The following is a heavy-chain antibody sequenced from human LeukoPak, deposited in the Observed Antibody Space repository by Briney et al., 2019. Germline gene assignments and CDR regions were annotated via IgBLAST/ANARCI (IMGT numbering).Heavy chain of an antibody. D-gene: IGHD3-10*01. V-gene: IGHV1-46*01. J-gene: IGHJ5*02. Sequence: GASVKVSCKASAYTFTDYYMHWVRQAPGQGLEWMGIINPSGGSTSYAQKFQGRVTMTRDTSTSTVYMELSSLRSEDTAVYYCARESSGGSGSYPEYNWFDPWGQGTLVTVSS. CDR1: AYTFTDYY. CDR3: ARESSGGSGSYPEYNWFDP. CDR2: INPSGGST.